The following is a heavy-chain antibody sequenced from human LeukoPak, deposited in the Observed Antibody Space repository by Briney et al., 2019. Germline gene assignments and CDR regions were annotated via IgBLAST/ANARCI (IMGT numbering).Heavy chain of an antibody. CDR3: ARLRYSSSWRNIDY. J-gene: IGHJ4*02. CDR2: IYPGECDT. V-gene: IGHV5-51*01. Sequence: GESLKISCKGSGYSFTIYWIGWVRQMTGKGLDWMGIIYPGECDTRYSPSFQGQVTISADKSISTAYLQWSSLKASATAMYYCARLRYSSSWRNIDYWGQGTLVTVSS. CDR1: GYSFTIYW. D-gene: IGHD6-13*01.